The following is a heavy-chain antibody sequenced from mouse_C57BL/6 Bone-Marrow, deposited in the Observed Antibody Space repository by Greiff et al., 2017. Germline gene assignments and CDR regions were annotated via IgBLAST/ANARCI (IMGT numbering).Heavy chain of an antibody. J-gene: IGHJ2*01. CDR2: IYPGGGDT. CDR1: GYAFSSSW. Sequence: QVQLKQSGPELVKPGASVKISCKASGYAFSSSWMNWVKQRPGKGLEWIGRIYPGGGDTNYNGKYKGKATLTADTSSSTAYMQISSLTSEDSAVYYCAIGDGYYDYFDYWGQGTTLTVSS. V-gene: IGHV1-82*01. CDR3: AIGDGYYDYFDY. D-gene: IGHD2-3*01.